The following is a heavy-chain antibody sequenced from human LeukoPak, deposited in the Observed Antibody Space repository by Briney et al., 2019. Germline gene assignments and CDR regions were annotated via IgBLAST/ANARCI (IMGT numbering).Heavy chain of an antibody. V-gene: IGHV3-9*01. Sequence: PGGSLRLSCAVSGFIFDEYAMHWVRQAPGKGLEWVSGITWNRDNIAYADSVRGRFTISRDNAKNYLYLQMNSLRAEDTALYYCAKDLSSAITSSLAMDVWGQGTTVTVSS. CDR3: AKDLSSAITSSLAMDV. CDR2: ITWNRDNI. D-gene: IGHD3-22*01. CDR1: GFIFDEYA. J-gene: IGHJ6*02.